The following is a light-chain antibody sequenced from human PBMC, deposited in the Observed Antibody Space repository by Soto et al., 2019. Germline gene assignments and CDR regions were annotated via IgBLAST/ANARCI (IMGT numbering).Light chain of an antibody. CDR1: QNIGVY. J-gene: IGKJ1*01. Sequence: DIQMTQSPSSLSASVGDRVTITCRASQNIGVYLNWYQKKPGKAPKLLIHAASSVHSGVPSTFRGSGSGTDFALTISSLQPEDFATYYCHQTAATPWTFAQGTKVEIK. V-gene: IGKV1-39*01. CDR2: AAS. CDR3: HQTAATPWT.